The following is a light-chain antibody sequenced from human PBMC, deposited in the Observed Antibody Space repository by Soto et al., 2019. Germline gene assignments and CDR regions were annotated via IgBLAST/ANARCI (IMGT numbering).Light chain of an antibody. V-gene: IGKV1-27*01. Sequence: DIQMTQSPSSLSASVGDRVTITCRASQGISNFLAWYQQKPGKVPKLLIYAASTLQSGVPSRFSGSGSGTDFTLTISSLQPVDVATYYCHHYNSYPGTFGPGTKVDIK. CDR1: QGISNF. J-gene: IGKJ3*01. CDR3: HHYNSYPGT. CDR2: AAS.